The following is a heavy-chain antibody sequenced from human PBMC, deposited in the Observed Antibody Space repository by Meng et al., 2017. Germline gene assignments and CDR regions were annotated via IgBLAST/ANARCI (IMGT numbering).Heavy chain of an antibody. CDR2: VNVHNGDT. CDR1: GYTFTTYG. CDR3: ARDGSMPVGVTFNAHYYFGMDV. Sequence: ASVKVSCKTFGYTFTTYGISWVRQAPGQGLEWMGWVNVHNGDTKYAEKFQGRVTMTTDTATSTAYMDLRSLRPDDTAVYYCARDGSMPVGVTFNAHYYFGMDVWGQGTTVTVSS. V-gene: IGHV1-18*01. D-gene: IGHD1-26*01. J-gene: IGHJ6*02.